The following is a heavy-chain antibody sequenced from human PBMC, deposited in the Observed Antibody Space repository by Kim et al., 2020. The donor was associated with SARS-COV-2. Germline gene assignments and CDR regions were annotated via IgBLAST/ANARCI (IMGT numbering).Heavy chain of an antibody. CDR3: ARHYYDSSGYYHSPAYYFDY. CDR1: GGSISSYY. J-gene: IGHJ4*02. CDR2: IYYSGST. Sequence: SETLSLTCTVSGGSISSYYWSWIRQPPGKGLEWIGYIYYSGSTNYNPSLKSRVTISVDTSKNQFSLKLSSVTAADTAVYYCARHYYDSSGYYHSPAYYFDYWGQGTLVTVSS. D-gene: IGHD3-22*01. V-gene: IGHV4-59*08.